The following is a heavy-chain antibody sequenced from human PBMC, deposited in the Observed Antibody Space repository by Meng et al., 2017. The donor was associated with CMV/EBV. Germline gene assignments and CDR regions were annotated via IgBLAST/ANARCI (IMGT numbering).Heavy chain of an antibody. D-gene: IGHD4-11*01. J-gene: IGHJ6*02. V-gene: IGHV4-34*01. Sequence: SETLSLTCAVYGGSFSGYYWSWIRQPPGKGLEWIGEINHSGSTNYTPSLKSRVTISVDTSKNQFSLKLSSVTAADTAVYYCARGRYSNYYYYGMDVWGQGNTVTVSS. CDR2: INHSGST. CDR3: ARGRYSNYYYYGMDV. CDR1: GGSFSGYY.